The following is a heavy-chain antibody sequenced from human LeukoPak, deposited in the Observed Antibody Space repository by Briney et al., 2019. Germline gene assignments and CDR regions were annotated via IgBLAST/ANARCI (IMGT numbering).Heavy chain of an antibody. CDR2: IYHSGST. D-gene: IGHD3-9*01. CDR3: AREDYDILTGIDY. J-gene: IGHJ4*02. CDR1: GYSISSGYY. V-gene: IGHV4-38-2*02. Sequence: PSETLSLTCTVSGYSISSGYYWGWIRQPPGKGLEWIGSIYHSGSTYYNPSLKSRVTISADTSKNQFSLKLSSVTAADTAVYYCAREDYDILTGIDYWGQGTLVTVSS.